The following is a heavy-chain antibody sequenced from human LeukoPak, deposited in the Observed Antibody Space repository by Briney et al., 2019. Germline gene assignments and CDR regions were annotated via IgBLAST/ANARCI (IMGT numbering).Heavy chain of an antibody. D-gene: IGHD4-17*01. J-gene: IGHJ4*02. CDR2: IYHSGST. CDR3: ASLDYGDGSYYFDY. Sequence: SGGSLRLSCAASGFTFSSYAMSWVRQPPGKGLEWIGEIYHSGSTNYNPSLKSRVTISVDKSKNQFSLKLSSVTAADTAVYYCASLDYGDGSYYFDYWGQGTLVTVSS. V-gene: IGHV4-4*02. CDR1: GFTFSSYAM.